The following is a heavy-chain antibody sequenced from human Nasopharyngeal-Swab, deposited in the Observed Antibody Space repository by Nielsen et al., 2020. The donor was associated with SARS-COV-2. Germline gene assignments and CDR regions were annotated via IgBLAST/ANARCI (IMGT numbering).Heavy chain of an antibody. CDR2: IYPGDSDT. J-gene: IGHJ3*02. D-gene: IGHD3-22*01. CDR3: ARTAIEGGYYRGDAFDI. CDR1: GYRVISYW. V-gene: IGHV5-51*01. Sequence: GASLKISCKGSGYRVISYWIGWVRQMPGKGLEWMGIIYPGDSDTRYSPSFQGQVTISADKSISTAYLQWSSLKASDTAMYYCARTAIEGGYYRGDAFDIWGQGTMVTVSS.